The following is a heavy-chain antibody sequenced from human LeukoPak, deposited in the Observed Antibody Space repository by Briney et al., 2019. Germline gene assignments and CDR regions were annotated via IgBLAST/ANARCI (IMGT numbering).Heavy chain of an antibody. CDR2: ISSSSSYI. CDR1: RFTFSSYS. J-gene: IGHJ4*02. V-gene: IGHV3-21*06. Sequence: GGSLRLSCAASRFTFSSYSMNWVRQAPGKGLEWVSSISSSSSYIYYADSVKGRFTISRDNAKNSLYLQMNSLRAEDTAIYYCTRVGYIDEGIDYWGQGTLVTVSS. CDR3: TRVGYIDEGIDY. D-gene: IGHD5-24*01.